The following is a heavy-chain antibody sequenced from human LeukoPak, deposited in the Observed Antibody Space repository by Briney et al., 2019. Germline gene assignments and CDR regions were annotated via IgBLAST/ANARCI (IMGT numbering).Heavy chain of an antibody. Sequence: GGSLRLSCAAPEFDFSSHAMTWVRQAPGKGLEWVSAISISGSKTYYADSVKGRFTISRDNSKNTLYLQMNSLRAEDTAVYYCANEIRPNDYWGQGTRVTVSS. CDR1: EFDFSSHA. CDR3: ANEIRPNDY. J-gene: IGHJ4*02. CDR2: ISISGSKT. D-gene: IGHD4-17*01. V-gene: IGHV3-23*01.